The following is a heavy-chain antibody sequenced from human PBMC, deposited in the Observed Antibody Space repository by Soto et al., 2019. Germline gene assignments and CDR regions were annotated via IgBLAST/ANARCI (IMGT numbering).Heavy chain of an antibody. CDR2: IIPILGIA. CDR3: ARDRGSSGYSYGWAAQPIDY. Sequence: VKVSCKASGGTFSSYTISWVRQAPGQGLEWMGRIIPILGIANYAQKFQGRVTITADKSTSTAYMELSSLRSEDTAVYYCARDRGSSGYSYGWAAQPIDYWGQGTLVTVSS. V-gene: IGHV1-69*10. CDR1: GGTFSSYT. J-gene: IGHJ4*02. D-gene: IGHD5-18*01.